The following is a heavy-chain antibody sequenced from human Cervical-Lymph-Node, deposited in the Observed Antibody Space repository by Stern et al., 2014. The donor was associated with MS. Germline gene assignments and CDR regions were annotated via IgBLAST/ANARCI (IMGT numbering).Heavy chain of an antibody. CDR1: GYTFTSYY. V-gene: IGHV1-46*01. J-gene: IGHJ4*02. CDR2: INPSGGST. Sequence: VQLVQSGAEVKKPGASVKVSCKASGYTFTSYYMHWVRQAPGQGLEWMGIINPSGGSTSYAQKFQGRVTMTRDTSTSTVYMELSSLRSEDTAVYYCARDRYDILTGYLLDYWGQGTLVTVSS. D-gene: IGHD3-9*01. CDR3: ARDRYDILTGYLLDY.